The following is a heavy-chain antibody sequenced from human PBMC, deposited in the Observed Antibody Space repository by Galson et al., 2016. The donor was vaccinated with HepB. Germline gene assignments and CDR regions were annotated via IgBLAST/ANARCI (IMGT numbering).Heavy chain of an antibody. CDR3: AKAGYHGADAYYYYFDY. CDR2: TAYDGSNK. D-gene: IGHD3-16*01. V-gene: IGHV3-30*18. J-gene: IGHJ4*02. Sequence: LRLSCAASGFTFSSYGMHWVRQAPGKGLEWVAVTAYDGSNKYYADSVKGRFTISRDNSKNTLYLQMNSLRPEDTAVYFCAKAGYHGADAYYYYFDYWGQGTLVNVSA. CDR1: GFTFSSYG.